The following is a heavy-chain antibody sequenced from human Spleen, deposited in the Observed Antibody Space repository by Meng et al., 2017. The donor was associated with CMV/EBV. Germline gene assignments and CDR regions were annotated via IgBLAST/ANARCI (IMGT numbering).Heavy chain of an antibody. V-gene: IGHV1-8*01. CDR2: MNPNSGNT. D-gene: IGHD2-21*01. J-gene: IGHJ3*02. CDR1: GYTFTSYD. Sequence: ASVKVSCKASGYTFTSYDINWVRQASGQGLEWMGWMNPNSGNTGYAQKFQGRVTMTRNTTISTGYMELSSLMSEDTAVYYCARADREVIDSFDIWGRGTMVTVSS. CDR3: ARADREVIDSFDI.